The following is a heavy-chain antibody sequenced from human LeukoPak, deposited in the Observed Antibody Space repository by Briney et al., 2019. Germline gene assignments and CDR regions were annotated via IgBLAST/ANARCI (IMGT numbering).Heavy chain of an antibody. J-gene: IGHJ4*02. CDR1: GHTFTSYD. V-gene: IGHV1-8*03. CDR3: ARDLSRPGQPGY. D-gene: IGHD1-14*01. Sequence: ASVKVSCKASGHTFTSYDINWVRQATGQGLEWMGWMNPNSGNTGYAQKFQGRVTITRNTSISTAYMELSSLRSEDTAVYYCARDLSRPGQPGYWGQGTLVTVSS. CDR2: MNPNSGNT.